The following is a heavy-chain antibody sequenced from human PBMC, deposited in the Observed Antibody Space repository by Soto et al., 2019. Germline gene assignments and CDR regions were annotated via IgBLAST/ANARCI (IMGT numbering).Heavy chain of an antibody. CDR3: ASSLGGYSYGSSFDY. CDR1: GFTFSSYE. Sequence: GGSLRLSCAASGFTFSSYEMNWVRQAPGKGLEWVSYISSSGSTIYYADSVKGRVTMSRDNAKNSLYLQMNSMRDEDTAVYYCASSLGGYSYGSSFDYWGQGTLVTISS. J-gene: IGHJ4*02. CDR2: ISSSGSTI. V-gene: IGHV3-48*03. D-gene: IGHD5-18*01.